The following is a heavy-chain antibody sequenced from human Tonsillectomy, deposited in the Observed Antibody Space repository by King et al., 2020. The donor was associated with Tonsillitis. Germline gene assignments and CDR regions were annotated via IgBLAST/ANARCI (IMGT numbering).Heavy chain of an antibody. V-gene: IGHV1-46*01. J-gene: IGHJ5*02. CDR1: GYTFTSYY. CDR2: INPGGGST. D-gene: IGHD1-26*01. Sequence: VQLVESGAEVKKPGASVKVSCKASGYTFTSYYMHWVRQAPGQGLEWMGIINPGGGSTNYAQKFQGRVTLTRDTSTSTVYMELSSLRSEDTALYYCARARREVGASDWFDPWGQGTLVTVSS. CDR3: ARARREVGASDWFDP.